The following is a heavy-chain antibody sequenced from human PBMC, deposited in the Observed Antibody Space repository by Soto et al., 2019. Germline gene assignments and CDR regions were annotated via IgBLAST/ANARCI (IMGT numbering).Heavy chain of an antibody. CDR1: GYTFTSYG. D-gene: IGHD3-3*01. V-gene: IGHV1-18*01. CDR2: ISAYNGNT. Sequence: QVQLVQSGAEVKKPGASVKVSCKASGYTFTSYGISWVRQAPGQGLEWMGWISAYNGNTNYAQKLQGRVTMTTDTSTSTAYMELRSLRSDDTAVYYCARNYEFWSGYYEGSSWFDPWGQGTLVTVSS. CDR3: ARNYEFWSGYYEGSSWFDP. J-gene: IGHJ5*02.